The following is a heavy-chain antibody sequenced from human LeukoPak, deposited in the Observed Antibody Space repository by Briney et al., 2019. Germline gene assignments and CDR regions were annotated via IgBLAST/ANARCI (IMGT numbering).Heavy chain of an antibody. V-gene: IGHV3-23*01. D-gene: IGHD4-17*01. CDR3: ARERPTTVTTFDY. CDR1: GFTFSSYA. CDR2: ISGSGGST. Sequence: GGSLRLSCAASGFTFSSYAMSWVLQAPGKGLEWVSVISGSGGSTYYADSVKGRFTISRDNSKDTLYLQMNSLRAEDTAVYYCARERPTTVTTFDYWGQGTLVTVSS. J-gene: IGHJ4*02.